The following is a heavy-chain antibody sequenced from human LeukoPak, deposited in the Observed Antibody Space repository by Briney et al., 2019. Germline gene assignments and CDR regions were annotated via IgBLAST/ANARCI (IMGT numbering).Heavy chain of an antibody. CDR1: GFTFDDYA. Sequence: GGSLRLSCAASGFTFDDYAMHWFRQAPGKGLEWVSLISWDGGSTYYADSVKGRFTISRDNSKNSLYLQMNSLRAEDTALYYCAKVVTRVRGYFDYWGQGTLVTVSS. D-gene: IGHD4-23*01. V-gene: IGHV3-43D*03. J-gene: IGHJ4*02. CDR2: ISWDGGST. CDR3: AKVVTRVRGYFDY.